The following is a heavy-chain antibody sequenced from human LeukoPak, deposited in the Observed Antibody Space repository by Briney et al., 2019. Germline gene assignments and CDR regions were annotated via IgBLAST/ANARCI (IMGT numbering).Heavy chain of an antibody. CDR1: GYSISSDYY. CDR3: ARKIDGSGSYYPPNWFDP. J-gene: IGHJ5*02. V-gene: IGHV4-38-2*02. D-gene: IGHD3-10*01. CDR2: IFHTGST. Sequence: SETLSLTCTVSGYSISSDYYWGWIRQPPGKGLEWIGSIFHTGSTYYNASLRSRVTISVDTSKNQFSLKLSYVTAADTAVYYCARKIDGSGSYYPPNWFDPWGQGTLVTVSS.